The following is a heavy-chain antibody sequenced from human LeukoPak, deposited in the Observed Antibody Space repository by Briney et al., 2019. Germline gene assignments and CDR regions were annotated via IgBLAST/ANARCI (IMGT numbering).Heavy chain of an antibody. J-gene: IGHJ5*02. CDR1: GFTFSNYA. D-gene: IGHD2-15*01. CDR2: IYGSDDKT. CDR3: AKTQGYYDA. V-gene: IGHV3-23*01. Sequence: PGGSLRLSCVASGFTFSNYAMSWVRQAPGKGLELVSGIYGSDDKTVYGDAVRGRFTISRDNSKNTLYLQMNSLRADDTAVYYCAKTQGYYDAWGQGALVTVSS.